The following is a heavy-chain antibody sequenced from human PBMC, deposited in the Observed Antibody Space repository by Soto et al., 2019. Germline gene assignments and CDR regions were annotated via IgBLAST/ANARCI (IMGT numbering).Heavy chain of an antibody. V-gene: IGHV3-30*03. J-gene: IGHJ4*02. CDR1: GSTFSSYG. CDR3: ARKPETGTTVPFDY. D-gene: IGHD1-1*01. CDR2: ISYDGTEK. Sequence: GGSLRLSCAASGSTFSSYGMHWVRQAPGKGLEWVAVISYDGTEKYHADSVKGRFTISRDNSKNTLYLQVNSLRAEDTAVYYCARKPETGTTVPFDYWGQGTLVTV.